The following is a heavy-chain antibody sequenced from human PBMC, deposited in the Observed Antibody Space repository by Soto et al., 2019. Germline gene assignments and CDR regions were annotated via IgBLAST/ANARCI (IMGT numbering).Heavy chain of an antibody. CDR2: IYSSGAI. CDR3: ARAGGSATTSEPNWCLDY. CDR1: GGSVSSGSFY. D-gene: IGHD1-1*01. J-gene: IGHJ4*02. V-gene: IGHV4-61*03. Sequence: QVQLQESGPGLVKPSETLSLTCHVSGGSVSSGSFYWNWIRQTPGKGLEWVGYIYSSGAIEYNPSLESRATISIAKSNNSFSLRLDSVTAADTAIYFCARAGGSATTSEPNWCLDYWGQGSLITVSS.